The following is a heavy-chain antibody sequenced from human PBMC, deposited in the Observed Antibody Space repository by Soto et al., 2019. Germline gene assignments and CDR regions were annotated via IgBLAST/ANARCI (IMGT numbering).Heavy chain of an antibody. D-gene: IGHD1-1*01. J-gene: IGHJ4*02. CDR1: GFAFSNYD. Sequence: EVQLLESGGGLVQPGGSLRLSCAASGFAFSNYDVGWVRQAPGKGLEWVSTITSGGTTYSAASVRSRLTLSRDNSTNTLYLQRNSLKADDTALYFCVVRSGTSPGYWGQGTLVTVSS. CDR3: VVRSGTSPGY. CDR2: ITSGGTT. V-gene: IGHV3-23*01.